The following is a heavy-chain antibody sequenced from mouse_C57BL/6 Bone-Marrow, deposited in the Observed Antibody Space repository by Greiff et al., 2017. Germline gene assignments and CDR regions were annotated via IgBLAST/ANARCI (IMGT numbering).Heavy chain of an antibody. V-gene: IGHV1-9*01. CDR3: ATGVITTVAEFAY. J-gene: IGHJ3*01. Sequence: QVQLKQSGAELMKPGASVKLSCKATGYTFTGYWIEWVKQRPGHGLEWIGEILPGSGSTNYSEKFKGKATFTADTSSNTAYMQLSSLTTEDSAIYYCATGVITTVAEFAYWGQGTLVTVSA. CDR2: ILPGSGST. CDR1: GYTFTGYW. D-gene: IGHD1-1*01.